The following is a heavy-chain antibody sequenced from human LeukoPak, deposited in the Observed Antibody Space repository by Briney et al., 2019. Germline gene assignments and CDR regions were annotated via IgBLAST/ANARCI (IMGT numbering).Heavy chain of an antibody. Sequence: GGSLRLSCAASGFTFSSYAMSWVRQAPGKGLEWVSYIGSVSSTMYYADSVKGRFTISRDNAKNSLYLQMNSLRAEDTAVYYCARGQLWPDYWGQGTLVTVSS. CDR2: IGSVSSTM. CDR3: ARGQLWPDY. V-gene: IGHV3-48*04. CDR1: GFTFSSYA. J-gene: IGHJ4*02. D-gene: IGHD5-18*01.